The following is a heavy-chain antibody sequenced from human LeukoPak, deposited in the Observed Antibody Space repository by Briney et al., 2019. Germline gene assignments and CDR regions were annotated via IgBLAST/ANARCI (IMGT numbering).Heavy chain of an antibody. CDR3: AKIHYYDSSGYWGYYYYGMDV. J-gene: IGHJ6*02. D-gene: IGHD3-22*01. Sequence: GGSLRLSCVVSGFTFNRCWMNWVRQAPGKGLEWVAVISYDGSNKYYADSVKGRFTISRDNSKNTLYLQMNSLRAEDTAVYYCAKIHYYDSSGYWGYYYYGMDVWGQGTTVTVSS. CDR1: GFTFNRCW. CDR2: ISYDGSNK. V-gene: IGHV3-30*18.